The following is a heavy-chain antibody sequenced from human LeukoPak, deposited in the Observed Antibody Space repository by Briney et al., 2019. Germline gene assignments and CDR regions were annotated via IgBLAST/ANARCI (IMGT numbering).Heavy chain of an antibody. CDR3: ARGNRGLSPDY. Sequence: GGSLRLSCAASGFTVSSNYMSWVRQAPGKGLEWVSVIYSGGNTYYADSVKGRFTISRDNSKNTVYLQVNSLRAEDTGVYYCARGNRGLSPDYWGQGTLVTVSS. J-gene: IGHJ4*02. CDR1: GFTVSSNY. D-gene: IGHD1-14*01. V-gene: IGHV3-53*01. CDR2: IYSGGNT.